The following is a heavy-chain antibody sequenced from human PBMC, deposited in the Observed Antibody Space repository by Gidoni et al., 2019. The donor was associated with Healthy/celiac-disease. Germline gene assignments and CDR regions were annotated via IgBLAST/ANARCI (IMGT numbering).Heavy chain of an antibody. V-gene: IGHV1-18*01. D-gene: IGHD3-16*02. CDR2: ISAYNGNT. CDR1: GYTFTSFG. J-gene: IGHJ4*02. Sequence: QVQLVQSGAEVKKPRASVKVSCKASGYTFTSFGISWVRQATGQGLEWMGWISAYNGNTNYSQKLQGRVTMTTDTSTSTVYMELRSLRSGDTAVYYCAREGFDYVWGSYRHPHFDYWGQGTLFTVSS. CDR3: AREGFDYVWGSYRHPHFDY.